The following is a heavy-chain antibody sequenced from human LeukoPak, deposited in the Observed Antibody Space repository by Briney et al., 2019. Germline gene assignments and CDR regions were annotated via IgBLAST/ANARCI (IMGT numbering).Heavy chain of an antibody. CDR3: AREGVVVTANPYYYYYGMDV. Sequence: GGSLRLSCAASGFTFSSYWMSWVRQAPGKGLEWVANIKQDGSEKYYVDSVKGRFTISRDNAKNSLYLQMNSLRAEDTAVYYCAREGVVVTANPYYYYYGMDVWGQGTTVTVSS. CDR1: GFTFSSYW. D-gene: IGHD2-21*02. CDR2: IKQDGSEK. J-gene: IGHJ6*02. V-gene: IGHV3-7*01.